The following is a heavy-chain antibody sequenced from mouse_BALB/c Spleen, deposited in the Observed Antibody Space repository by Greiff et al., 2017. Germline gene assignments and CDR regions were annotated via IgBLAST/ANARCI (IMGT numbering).Heavy chain of an antibody. CDR2: ISYDGSN. D-gene: IGHD1-1*01. J-gene: IGHJ1*01. CDR1: GYSITSGYY. Sequence: DVKLQESGPGLVKPSQSLSLTCSVTGYSITSGYYWNWIRQFPGNKLEWMGYISYDGSNNYNPSLKNRISITRDTSKNQFFLKLNSVTTEDTATYYCASYYGSSYSWYFDVWGAGTTVTVSS. CDR3: ASYYGSSYSWYFDV. V-gene: IGHV3-6*02.